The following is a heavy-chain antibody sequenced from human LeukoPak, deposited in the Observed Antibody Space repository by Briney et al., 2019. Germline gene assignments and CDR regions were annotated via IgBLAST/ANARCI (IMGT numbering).Heavy chain of an antibody. V-gene: IGHV3-23*01. CDR3: ARGQEFDDGVFDS. Sequence: GGSLRLSCAASGFTFSSYAMTWVRQAPGKGLEWVSTIRSNGATAYNADSVKGRFTISRDNSKNTVYLQMNSLRVEDTAIYYCARGQEFDDGVFDSWGQGTLVTVSS. CDR2: IRSNGATA. D-gene: IGHD1-1*01. J-gene: IGHJ4*02. CDR1: GFTFSSYA.